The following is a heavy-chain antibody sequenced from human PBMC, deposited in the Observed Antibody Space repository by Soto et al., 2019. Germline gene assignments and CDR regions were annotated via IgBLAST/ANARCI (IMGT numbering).Heavy chain of an antibody. D-gene: IGHD4-4*01. CDR2: INADYGNT. CDR1: GYTFTNYG. Sequence: QLQLVQSGTELKKPGASVKVSCKASGYTFTNYGITWVRQAPGQGLEWMGWINADYGNTNYEQKFQGRVTMTTDTSTNTAYMELRSLRSDDTAVYYCERKPLSNFTRFDPRGQGTLVTVSS. J-gene: IGHJ5*02. CDR3: ERKPLSNFTRFDP. V-gene: IGHV1-18*04.